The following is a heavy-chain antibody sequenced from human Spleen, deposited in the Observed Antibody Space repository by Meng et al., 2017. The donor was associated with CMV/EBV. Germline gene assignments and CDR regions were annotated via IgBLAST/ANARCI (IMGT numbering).Heavy chain of an antibody. J-gene: IGHJ3*02. CDR2: IIPISGTT. CDR3: ARDYGAIFGGEAAFDI. V-gene: IGHV1-69*05. CDR1: GGSFSRHT. Sequence: SVKVSCKASGGSFSRHTINWVRQAPGQGLEWMGGIIPISGTTNYAQNFQGRITVTMDESTSTGYMELSSLRSEDTAMYYCARDYGAIFGGEAAFDIWGQGTMVTVSS. D-gene: IGHD3-3*01.